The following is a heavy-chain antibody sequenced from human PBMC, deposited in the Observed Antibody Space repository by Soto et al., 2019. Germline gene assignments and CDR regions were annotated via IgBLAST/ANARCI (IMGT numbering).Heavy chain of an antibody. CDR1: GYTFTSYA. D-gene: IGHD2-15*01. Sequence: ASVKVSCKASGYTFTSYAMHRVRQAPGQRLEWMGWINAGNGNTKYSQKFQGRVTITRDTSASTAYMELSSLRSEDTAVYYCARPRKLCSGGSCYTSYYYGMDVWGQGTTVTVSS. J-gene: IGHJ6*02. CDR3: ARPRKLCSGGSCYTSYYYGMDV. V-gene: IGHV1-3*01. CDR2: INAGNGNT.